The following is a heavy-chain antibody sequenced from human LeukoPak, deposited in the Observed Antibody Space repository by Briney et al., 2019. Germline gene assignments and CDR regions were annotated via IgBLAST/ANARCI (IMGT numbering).Heavy chain of an antibody. V-gene: IGHV3-20*04. D-gene: IGHD2-15*01. CDR1: GFTFDDYG. CDR3: AREAYCSGGSCYFDY. CDR2: INWNGGST. J-gene: IGHJ4*02. Sequence: PGVSLRLSCAASGFTFDDYGMSWVRQAPGKGLELVSGINWNGGSTGYADSVKGRFTISRDNAKNSLYLQMNSLRAEDTALYYCAREAYCSGGSCYFDYWGQGTLVTVSS.